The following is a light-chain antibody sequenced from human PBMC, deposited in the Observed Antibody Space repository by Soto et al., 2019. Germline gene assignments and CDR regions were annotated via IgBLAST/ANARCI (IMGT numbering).Light chain of an antibody. CDR1: SSDVGSYKL. CDR3: CSYAGTRTYV. V-gene: IGLV2-23*01. Sequence: ASVSGSPGQSIAISCTGTSSDVGSYKLVSWYQQHPGKAPKLMIYADDKRPPGVSNRFSGSKSSNTASLTISGLQAEDEADYYCCSYAGTRTYVFGTGTKVTVL. J-gene: IGLJ1*01. CDR2: ADD.